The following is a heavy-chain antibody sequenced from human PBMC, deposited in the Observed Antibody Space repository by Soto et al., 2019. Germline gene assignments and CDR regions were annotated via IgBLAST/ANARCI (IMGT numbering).Heavy chain of an antibody. V-gene: IGHV3-11*01. Sequence: EGSLRLSCAACGFTFSREYMSWIRQAPGKGLEWVSYISSSGDSIYYADSVKGRFTISRDNAKNSLYLQMNSLRVEDTAVYYCARAVATVRFDYWRQGTLVTVSS. J-gene: IGHJ4*02. D-gene: IGHD5-12*01. CDR2: ISSSGDSI. CDR3: ARAVATVRFDY. CDR1: GFTFSREY.